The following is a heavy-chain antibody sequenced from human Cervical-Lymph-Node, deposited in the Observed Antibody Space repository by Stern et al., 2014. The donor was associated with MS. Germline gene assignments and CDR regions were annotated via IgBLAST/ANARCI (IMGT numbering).Heavy chain of an antibody. CDR3: ARRAGGSDNYFDP. Sequence: QLQLQESGPGLVKPSQTLSLTCTVSGGSIISGGFYWSWIRQLPGKGLEWIGHIYYSGSTYYNPSLNSRVKISVDTANNQFALKLSSVTAADTAVYYCARRAGGSDNYFDPWGQGTLVTVSS. J-gene: IGHJ5*02. CDR2: IYYSGST. V-gene: IGHV4-31*03. D-gene: IGHD4/OR15-4a*01. CDR1: GGSIISGGFY.